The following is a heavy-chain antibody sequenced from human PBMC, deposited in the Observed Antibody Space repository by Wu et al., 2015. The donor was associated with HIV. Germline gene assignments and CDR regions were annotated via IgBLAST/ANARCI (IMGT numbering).Heavy chain of an antibody. V-gene: IGHV4-59*12. Sequence: QVQLQESGPGLVKPSETLSLTCTVSRGSISSYYWNWVRQPPGKGLEWIGNIFYSGNTNYNPSLKSRLSISVDTSKNEFSMTLTSVTAADTAVYYCARDRVDGDYVEDALGSWGPGTLVIVTS. CDR3: ARDRVDGDYVEDALGS. CDR2: IFYSGNT. J-gene: IGHJ3*01. D-gene: IGHD4-17*01. CDR1: RGSISSYY.